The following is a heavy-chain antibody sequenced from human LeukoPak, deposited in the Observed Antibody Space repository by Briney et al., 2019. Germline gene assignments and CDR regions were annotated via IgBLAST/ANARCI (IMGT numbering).Heavy chain of an antibody. J-gene: IGHJ6*04. CDR3: ARVSMRPEYQLPMDV. D-gene: IGHD2-2*01. CDR1: GFTFSSYS. V-gene: IGHV3-48*01. CDR2: ISSSSSTI. Sequence: GGSLRLSCAASGFTFSSYSMNWVRQAPGKGLEWVSYISSSSSTIYYADSVKGRFTISRDNAKNSLYLQMNSLRAEDTAVYYCARVSMRPEYQLPMDVWGKGTTVTVSS.